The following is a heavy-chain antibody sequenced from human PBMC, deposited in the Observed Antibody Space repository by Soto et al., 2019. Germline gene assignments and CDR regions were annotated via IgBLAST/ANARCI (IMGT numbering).Heavy chain of an antibody. V-gene: IGHV4-39*01. CDR3: ARRSGPVYDILTGYPSVFDY. Sequence: SETLSLTCTVSGGSISSSSYYWGWIRQPPGKGLEWIGSIYYSGSTYYNPSLKSRVTISVDTSKNQFSLKLSSVTAADTAVYYCARRSGPVYDILTGYPSVFDYWGQGTLVTVSS. CDR1: GGSISSSSYY. CDR2: IYYSGST. D-gene: IGHD3-9*01. J-gene: IGHJ4*02.